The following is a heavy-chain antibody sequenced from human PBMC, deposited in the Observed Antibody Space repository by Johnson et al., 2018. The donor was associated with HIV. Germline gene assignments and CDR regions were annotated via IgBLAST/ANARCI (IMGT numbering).Heavy chain of an antibody. CDR2: ISYDGSNK. V-gene: IGHV3-30-3*01. Sequence: QVQLVESGGGVVQPGRSLRLSCAASGFTFSMFAIHWVRQAPGKGLEWVAVISYDGSNKYYTDSVKGRFTISRDNSKNTLCLQMNSLRAEDTAVYYCARDFPSPLDAFDIWGQGTMVTVSS. CDR3: ARDFPSPLDAFDI. CDR1: GFTFSMFA. J-gene: IGHJ3*02.